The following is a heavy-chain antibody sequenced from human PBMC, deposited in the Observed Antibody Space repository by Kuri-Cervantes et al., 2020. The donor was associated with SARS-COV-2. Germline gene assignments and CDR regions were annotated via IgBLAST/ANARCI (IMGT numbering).Heavy chain of an antibody. CDR1: GFTFNSYG. CDR3: AKDPAIVLMVYAIPSFDY. Sequence: GGSLRLSCAASGFTFNSYGMHWVRQAPGRGLEWAAFIRYDGSNKYYADSVKGRFTISRDNSKNTLYLQMNSLRAEDTAVYYCAKDPAIVLMVYAIPSFDYWGQGTLVTVSS. J-gene: IGHJ4*02. D-gene: IGHD2-8*01. V-gene: IGHV3-30*02. CDR2: IRYDGSNK.